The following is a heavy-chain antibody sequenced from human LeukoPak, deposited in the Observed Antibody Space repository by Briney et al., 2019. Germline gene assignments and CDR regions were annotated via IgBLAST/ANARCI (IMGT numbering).Heavy chain of an antibody. CDR1: GFTFSSYW. CDR3: ARHYGP. J-gene: IGHJ5*02. D-gene: IGHD3-10*01. Sequence: NSGGSLRLSCAASGFTFSSYWMSWVRQAPGKGLEWIGSIYDSGSTYYNPSLKSRVTISVDTSKNQFSLKLNSVTAADTAVYYCARHYGPWGQGTLVTVSS. CDR2: IYDSGST. V-gene: IGHV4-39*01.